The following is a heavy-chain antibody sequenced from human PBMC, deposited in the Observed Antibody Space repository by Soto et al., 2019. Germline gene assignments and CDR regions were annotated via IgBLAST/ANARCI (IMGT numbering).Heavy chain of an antibody. CDR1: GYTFSSYA. CDR3: ARDTGDGTFDF. V-gene: IGHV1-3*01. Sequence: ASVKVSCKASGYTFSSYAMHWVRQAPGQRLEWMGWINAGYGNAKSSQKFQDRVTISRDTSASTAYMELTSLRSEDTAVYYCARDTGDGTFDFWGQGTLVTVSS. D-gene: IGHD7-27*01. J-gene: IGHJ4*02. CDR2: INAGYGNA.